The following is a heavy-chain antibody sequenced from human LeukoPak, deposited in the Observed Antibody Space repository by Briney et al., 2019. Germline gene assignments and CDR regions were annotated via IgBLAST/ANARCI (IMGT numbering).Heavy chain of an antibody. V-gene: IGHV3-23*01. Sequence: PGGSLRLSCAASGFTFGSYAMSWFRQASGKGLEWVSAISGSGGSTYYADSVKGRFTISRDNSKNTLYLQMNSLRAEDTAVYYCAKDVRRFRDIWGQGTMVTVSS. CDR1: GFTFGSYA. CDR2: ISGSGGST. CDR3: AKDVRRFRDI. J-gene: IGHJ3*02. D-gene: IGHD3-10*02.